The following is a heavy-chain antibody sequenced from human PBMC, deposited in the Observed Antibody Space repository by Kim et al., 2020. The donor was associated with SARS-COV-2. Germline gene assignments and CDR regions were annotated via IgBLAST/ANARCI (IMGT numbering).Heavy chain of an antibody. V-gene: IGHV1-69*02. CDR2: IIPILGIA. CDR1: GGTFSSYT. J-gene: IGHJ2*01. Sequence: SVKVSCKASGGTFSSYTISWVRQAPGQGLEWMGRIIPILGIANYAQKFQGRVTITADKSTSTAYMELSSLRSEDTAVYYCARAGYSSGRAVGYFDLWGRGTLVTVSS. CDR3: ARAGYSSGRAVGYFDL. D-gene: IGHD6-19*01.